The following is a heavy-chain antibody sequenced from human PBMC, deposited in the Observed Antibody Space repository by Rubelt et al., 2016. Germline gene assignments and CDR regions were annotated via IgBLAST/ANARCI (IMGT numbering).Heavy chain of an antibody. CDR2: IYWDDDK. Sequence: QITLKESGPTLVKPTQTLTLTCTFSGFSLSTNGVGVAWIRQPPGKALEWLALIYWDDDKRYSPSLKTRLTVTKDTSTNQVVLTMTNMDPVDTAKYYCAHRGGSGTSYSSWGQGTLVTVSS. CDR1: GFSLSTNGVG. D-gene: IGHD3-10*01. J-gene: IGHJ5*02. V-gene: IGHV2-5*02. CDR3: AHRGGSGTSYSS.